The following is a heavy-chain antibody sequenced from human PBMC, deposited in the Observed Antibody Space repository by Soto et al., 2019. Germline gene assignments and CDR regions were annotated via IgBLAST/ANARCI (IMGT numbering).Heavy chain of an antibody. CDR2: IIPIFVTA. CDR1: GGTFSSYA. CDR3: AKFRPPGYYYYVRDV. Sequence: QVQLVQSGAEVKKPGSSVKVSCKASGGTFSSYAISWVRQAPGQGLEWMGGIIPIFVTANYAQKFQGRVTITPDESTSTPYLWLSILRPEDPAVYYVAKFRPPGYYYYVRDVWGQVTRSPSP. J-gene: IGHJ6*02. V-gene: IGHV1-69*01.